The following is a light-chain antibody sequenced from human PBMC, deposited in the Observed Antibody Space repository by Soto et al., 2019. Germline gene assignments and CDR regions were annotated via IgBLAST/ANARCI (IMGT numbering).Light chain of an antibody. J-gene: IGKJ5*01. CDR3: QQSYTTPIT. Sequence: IQCTQSPSSLSASVEDKVTITCRASQSISSSLNWYQQKPGKAPKLLIYAAFSLQSGVPSRFSGSGSGTDFTLTISSLQPEDFATYYCQQSYTTPITFGQGTLLEIK. CDR2: AAF. V-gene: IGKV1-39*01. CDR1: QSISSS.